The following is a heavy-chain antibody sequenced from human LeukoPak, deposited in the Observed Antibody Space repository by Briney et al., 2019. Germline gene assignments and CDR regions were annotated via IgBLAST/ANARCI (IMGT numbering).Heavy chain of an antibody. J-gene: IGHJ4*02. V-gene: IGHV3-30*18. Sequence: GGSLRLSCAASGFTFSSYGMHWVRQAPGKGLEWVAVTSYDGSNKYYAGSVKGRFTISRDNSKNTLYLQMNSLRAEDTAVYYCAKTLRYFDWLSGFDYWGQGTLVTVSS. CDR2: TSYDGSNK. CDR3: AKTLRYFDWLSGFDY. CDR1: GFTFSSYG. D-gene: IGHD3-9*01.